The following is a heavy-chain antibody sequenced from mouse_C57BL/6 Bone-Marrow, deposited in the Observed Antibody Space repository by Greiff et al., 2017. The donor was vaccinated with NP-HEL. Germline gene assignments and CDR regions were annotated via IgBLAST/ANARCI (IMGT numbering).Heavy chain of an antibody. CDR3: ARRYCGSSYWYFDV. CDR1: GYTFTSYW. CDR2: IDPNSGGT. D-gene: IGHD1-1*01. Sequence: QVQLQQPGAELVKPGASVKLSCKASGYTFTSYWMHWVKQRPGRGLEWIGRIDPNSGGTKYTEKFKSKATLTVDKPSSTAYMQLSSLTSEVSAVYYCARRYCGSSYWYFDVWGTGTRVTVSS. V-gene: IGHV1-72*01. J-gene: IGHJ1*03.